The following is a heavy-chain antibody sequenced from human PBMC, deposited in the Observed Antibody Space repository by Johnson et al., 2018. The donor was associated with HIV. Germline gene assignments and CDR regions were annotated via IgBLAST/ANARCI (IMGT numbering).Heavy chain of an antibody. D-gene: IGHD5-24*01. CDR1: GFTFDDYA. J-gene: IGHJ3*02. V-gene: IGHV3-9*01. Sequence: VQLVESGGGLVQPGRSLKLSCAASGFTFDDYAMHWVRQTPGKGLEWVSGISWDTETIGYANSVTGRFTISRDNARNSLYLQINSLRAEDTALYYCAKDIHPRWLQPMGAFDIWGQGTMVTVSS. CDR2: ISWDTETI. CDR3: AKDIHPRWLQPMGAFDI.